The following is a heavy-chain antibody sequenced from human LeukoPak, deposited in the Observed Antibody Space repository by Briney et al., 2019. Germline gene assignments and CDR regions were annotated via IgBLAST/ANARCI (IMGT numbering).Heavy chain of an antibody. D-gene: IGHD6-13*01. J-gene: IGHJ4*02. Sequence: PSETLSLTCAVYGGSFSGYYWSWIRQPPGKGLEWIGEINHSGSTNYNPSLKSRVTISVDTSKNQFSLKLSSVTAADTAVYYCARQEGIAAAGSFDYWGQGTLVTVSS. CDR3: ARQEGIAAAGSFDY. V-gene: IGHV4-34*01. CDR1: GGSFSGYY. CDR2: INHSGST.